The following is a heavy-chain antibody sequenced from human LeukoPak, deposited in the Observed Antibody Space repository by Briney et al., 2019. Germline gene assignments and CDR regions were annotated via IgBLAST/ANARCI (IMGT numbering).Heavy chain of an antibody. Sequence: PSETLSLTCTVSGGSISRYYWSWIRQPPGKGLEWIGYIYYSGSTNYNPSLKSRVTISVDTPKNQFSPKLSSVTAADTAVYYCARLEGKVAASNCFDPWGQGTLVTVSS. J-gene: IGHJ5*02. CDR2: IYYSGST. D-gene: IGHD2-15*01. CDR3: ARLEGKVAASNCFDP. V-gene: IGHV4-59*08. CDR1: GGSISRYY.